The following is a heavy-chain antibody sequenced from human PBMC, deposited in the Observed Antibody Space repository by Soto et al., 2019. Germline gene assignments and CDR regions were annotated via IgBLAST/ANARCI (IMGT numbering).Heavy chain of an antibody. J-gene: IGHJ4*02. CDR1: GYTFTIYG. V-gene: IGHV1-18*01. CDR3: ARVGVDHSLFDY. CDR2: ISAYNGNT. D-gene: IGHD5-12*01. Sequence: ASVKVSCKASGYTFTIYGISWVLQAPGQGLEWMGWISAYNGNTNYAQKLRGRVTMTTDTSTSTAYMELRSLRSDDTAVYYCARVGVDHSLFDYWGQGTLVTVSS.